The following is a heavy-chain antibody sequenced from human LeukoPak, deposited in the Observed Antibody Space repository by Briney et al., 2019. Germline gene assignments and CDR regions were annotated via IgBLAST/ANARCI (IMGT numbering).Heavy chain of an antibody. CDR3: ASHSPNLGPMDAFDI. V-gene: IGHV3-53*01. CDR1: GFTVSSNY. J-gene: IGHJ3*02. Sequence: GGSLRLSCAASGFTVSSNYMSWVRQAPGKGLEWVSVIYSGGSTHYADSVKGRFTISRDNSKNTLYLQMNSLRAEDTAVYYCASHSPNLGPMDAFDIWGQGTMVTVSS. D-gene: IGHD7-27*01. CDR2: IYSGGST.